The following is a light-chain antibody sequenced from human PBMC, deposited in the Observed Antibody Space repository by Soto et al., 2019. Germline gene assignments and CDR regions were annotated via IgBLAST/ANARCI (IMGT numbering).Light chain of an antibody. CDR1: QSVSSS. CDR2: SAS. CDR3: QHYGTSPST. V-gene: IGKV3-20*01. J-gene: IGKJ1*01. Sequence: EIVMTQSPATLSVSPGERATLSCRASQSVSSSLAWYQQKPGQAPRLLIYSASTRATGIPDRFSGSGSGTDFTLTISRLEPEDFAVYYCQHYGTSPSTFGRGTKVDIK.